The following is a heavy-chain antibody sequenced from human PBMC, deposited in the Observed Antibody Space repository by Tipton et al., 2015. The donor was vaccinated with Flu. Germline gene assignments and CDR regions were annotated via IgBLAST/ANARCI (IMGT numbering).Heavy chain of an antibody. J-gene: IGHJ4*02. D-gene: IGHD6-6*01. Sequence: SLRLSCAASGFTFSSFWMSWVRQAPGKGLEWVANIKQDGSEIHYVDSVKGRFTISRDNAKNSLYLQMNSLRAEDTAVYYCARAVGSSSSYWGQGTLVTVSS. CDR3: ARAVGSSSSY. CDR2: IKQDGSEI. V-gene: IGHV3-7*01. CDR1: GFTFSSFW.